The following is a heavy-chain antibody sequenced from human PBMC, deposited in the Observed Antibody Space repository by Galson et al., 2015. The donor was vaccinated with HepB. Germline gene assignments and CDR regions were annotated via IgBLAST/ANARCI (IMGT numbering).Heavy chain of an antibody. CDR2: IYYSGST. CDR3: ARPQYSSSSPADNWFDP. V-gene: IGHV4-39*07. CDR1: GGSISSSSYY. J-gene: IGHJ5*02. Sequence: DTLSLTCTVSGGSISSSSYYWGWIRQPPGKGLEWIGSIYYSGSTYYNPSLKSRVTISVDTSKNQFSLKLSSVTAADTAVYYCARPQYSSSSPADNWFDPWGQGTLVTVSS. D-gene: IGHD6-13*01.